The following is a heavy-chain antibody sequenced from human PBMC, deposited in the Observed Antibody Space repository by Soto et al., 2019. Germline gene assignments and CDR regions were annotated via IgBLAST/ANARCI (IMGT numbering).Heavy chain of an antibody. Sequence: ASVKVSCKASGYSCTDYQIHWVRQAPGQGLEWLGRINPKSGGTSTAQKFQGWVTMTTDTSISTASMELTRLTSDDTAIYYCARGDSTDCSNGVCSFFYNHDMDVWGQGTTVTVSS. J-gene: IGHJ6*02. CDR2: INPKSGGT. D-gene: IGHD2-8*01. V-gene: IGHV1-2*04. CDR1: GYSCTDYQ. CDR3: ARGDSTDCSNGVCSFFYNHDMDV.